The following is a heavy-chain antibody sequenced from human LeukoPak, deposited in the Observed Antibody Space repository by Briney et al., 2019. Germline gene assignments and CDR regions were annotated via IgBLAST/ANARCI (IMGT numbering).Heavy chain of an antibody. CDR2: IITVGSST. CDR1: GFTFSTYW. V-gene: IGHV3-74*01. Sequence: GVSLRLSCAASGFTFSTYWMHWVRQAPGQGLVWGSRIITVGSSTSYADSVQGRFTISRDNAKNTLYLQMNSLRAEDTAVYYCARGGESRAVAVSGIGYWGQGTLVTVSS. J-gene: IGHJ4*02. D-gene: IGHD6-19*01. CDR3: ARGGESRAVAVSGIGY.